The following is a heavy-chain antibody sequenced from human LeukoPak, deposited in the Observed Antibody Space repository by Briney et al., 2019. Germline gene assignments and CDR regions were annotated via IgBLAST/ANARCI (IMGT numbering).Heavy chain of an antibody. D-gene: IGHD3-10*01. CDR3: PGLRVMDLYYFDY. CDR2: IKQDGSEK. Sequence: TGGSLRLSCAASGFTFSSYWMSWVRQAPGKGLEWVANIKQDGSEKYYVDSVKGRFTISRDNDKNSLYLQMNSLRAEDTAVYCWPGLRVMDLYYFDYWGQGTLVTVSS. J-gene: IGHJ4*02. CDR1: GFTFSSYW. V-gene: IGHV3-7*01.